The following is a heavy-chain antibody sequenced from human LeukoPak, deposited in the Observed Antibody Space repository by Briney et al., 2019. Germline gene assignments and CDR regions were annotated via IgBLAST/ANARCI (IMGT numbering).Heavy chain of an antibody. Sequence: SQTLSLTCTVSGGSISSGGYYWSWIRQHPGKGLEWIGYIYYSGSTYFNPSLKSRVTISVDTSKNQFSLKLSSVTAADTAVYYCATIVAKGRNTPTFDYWGQGTLVTVSS. V-gene: IGHV4-31*03. CDR1: GGSISSGGYY. CDR2: IYYSGST. CDR3: ATIVAKGRNTPTFDY. D-gene: IGHD5-12*01. J-gene: IGHJ4*02.